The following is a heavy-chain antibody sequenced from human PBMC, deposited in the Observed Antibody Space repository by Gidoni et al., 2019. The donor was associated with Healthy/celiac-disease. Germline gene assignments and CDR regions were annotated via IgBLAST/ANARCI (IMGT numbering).Heavy chain of an antibody. D-gene: IGHD1-26*01. Sequence: EVQLLESGGGLVQPGGSLSLSCAASGFTFSSYAMSWVRQAPGKGLEWVSAISGSGGSTYYADSVKCRFTISRENSKNTLYLKMSSLRAEETAVYYCAKLVGATARDYWGQGTLVTVSS. V-gene: IGHV3-23*01. CDR2: ISGSGGST. CDR3: AKLVGATARDY. J-gene: IGHJ4*02. CDR1: GFTFSSYA.